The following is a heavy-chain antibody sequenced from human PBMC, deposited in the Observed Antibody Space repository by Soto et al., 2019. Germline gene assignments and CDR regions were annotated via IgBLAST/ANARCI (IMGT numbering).Heavy chain of an antibody. J-gene: IGHJ2*01. CDR2: IIPIFGTA. V-gene: IGHV1-69*12. CDR3: ARGNHRWLQLWYFDL. Sequence: QVQLVQSGAAVKKPGSSVTVSCKASGGTFSSYTISWVRQAPGQGLEWMGGIIPIFGTANYAQKFQGRVTITADESTSTSYMELSRLRSEDTAVYYCARGNHRWLQLWYFDLWGRGTRVTVAS. CDR1: GGTFSSYT. D-gene: IGHD5-12*01.